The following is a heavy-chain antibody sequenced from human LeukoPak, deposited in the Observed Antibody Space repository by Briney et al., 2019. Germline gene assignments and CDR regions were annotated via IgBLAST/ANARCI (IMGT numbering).Heavy chain of an antibody. V-gene: IGHV1-58*02. CDR2: IVVGSGNT. CDR3: AAVLITMARGVMNYFDY. J-gene: IGHJ4*02. Sequence: SVKVSCKASGFTFTSSAMQWVRQARGQRLEWIGWIVVGSGNTNYAQKFQERVTITRDMSTSTAYMELSSLRSEDTAVYYCAAVLITMARGVMNYFDYWGQGTLVTVSS. CDR1: GFTFTSSA. D-gene: IGHD3-10*01.